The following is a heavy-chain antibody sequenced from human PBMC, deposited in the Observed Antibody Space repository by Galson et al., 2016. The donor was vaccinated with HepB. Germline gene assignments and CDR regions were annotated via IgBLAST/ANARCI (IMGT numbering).Heavy chain of an antibody. V-gene: IGHV4-31*03. Sequence: LSLTCPVSGGSISTSGYYWTWIRQHPGKGLEWIGYIYYSGSTYYNPSLKGRVIITVDTSKNQFSLKLTSVTAADTAVYYCARWAGYSDYWGQGTLVTVSS. J-gene: IGHJ4*02. CDR1: GGSISTSGYY. D-gene: IGHD6-19*01. CDR3: ARWAGYSDY. CDR2: IYYSGST.